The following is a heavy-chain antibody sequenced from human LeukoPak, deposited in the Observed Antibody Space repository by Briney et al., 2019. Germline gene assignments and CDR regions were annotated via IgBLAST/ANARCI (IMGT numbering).Heavy chain of an antibody. CDR3: ARGGFYYDGSGYPFDY. J-gene: IGHJ4*02. Sequence: PGGSLRLSCAASGFIFSSYAMKWVRQAPGKGLEWVAVISYDGNNKYYVDSVKGRFTISRDNSNNTLYLQMNSLRAEDTAVYYCARGGFYYDGSGYPFDYWGQGTLVTVSS. D-gene: IGHD3-22*01. CDR1: GFIFSSYA. CDR2: ISYDGNNK. V-gene: IGHV3-30-3*01.